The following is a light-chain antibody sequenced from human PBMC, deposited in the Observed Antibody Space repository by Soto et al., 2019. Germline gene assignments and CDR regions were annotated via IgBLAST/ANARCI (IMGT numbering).Light chain of an antibody. CDR1: QGISSW. CDR3: QQAHSFPVT. Sequence: DLQMTQSPSSVSASVGDRVTITCRASQGISSWLAWYQQKPGRAPKLLIYATSTLQRGVPSRFSGSGSGTEFTLTISSLQPEDSAIYYCQQAHSFPVTFGQGTRL. J-gene: IGKJ5*01. CDR2: ATS. V-gene: IGKV1-12*01.